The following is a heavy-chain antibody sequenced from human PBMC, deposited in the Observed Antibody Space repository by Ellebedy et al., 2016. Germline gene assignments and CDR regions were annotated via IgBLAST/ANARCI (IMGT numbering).Heavy chain of an antibody. J-gene: IGHJ4*02. CDR3: VRDKGSYSSSQDH. CDR1: GFTLSDCA. D-gene: IGHD6-13*01. CDR2: ISYDRSKI. V-gene: IGHV3-30*04. Sequence: GGSLRLSCEASGFTLSDCAMHWVRQAPGKGLEWVTLISYDRSKIYYADSVKGRFTISRDDSMNTLYLQMNGLRPEDTAVYYCVRDKGSYSSSQDHWGQGTLVTVSS.